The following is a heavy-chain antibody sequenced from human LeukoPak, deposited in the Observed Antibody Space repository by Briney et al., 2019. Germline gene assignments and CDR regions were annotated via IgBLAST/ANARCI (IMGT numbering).Heavy chain of an antibody. V-gene: IGHV3-66*01. CDR1: GFTVSSNS. CDR3: ARESRGVLGAFDI. D-gene: IGHD3-10*01. CDR2: IYSGGST. Sequence: GGSLRLSCTVSGFTVSSNSMSWVRQAPGKGLEWVSVIYSGGSTYYADSVKGRFTISRDNSKNTLYLQMNSLRAEDTAVYYCARESRGVLGAFDIRGQGTMVTVSS. J-gene: IGHJ3*02.